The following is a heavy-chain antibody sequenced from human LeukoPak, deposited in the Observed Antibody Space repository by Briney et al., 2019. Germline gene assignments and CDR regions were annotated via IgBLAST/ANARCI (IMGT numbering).Heavy chain of an antibody. Sequence: PGGSLRLSCAASGFTFSSYGMHWVRQAPGKGLEWVAVIWYDGSNKYYADSVKGRFTISRDNSKNTLYLQMNSLRAEDTAVYYCARDRVIAVAGIYYYYYYGMDVWGQGTTVTVSS. CDR2: IWYDGSNK. CDR3: ARDRVIAVAGIYYYYYYGMDV. V-gene: IGHV3-33*01. CDR1: GFTFSSYG. D-gene: IGHD6-19*01. J-gene: IGHJ6*02.